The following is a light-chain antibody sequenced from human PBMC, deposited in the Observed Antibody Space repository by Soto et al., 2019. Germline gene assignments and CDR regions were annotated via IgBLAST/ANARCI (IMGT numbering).Light chain of an antibody. J-gene: IGKJ3*01. CDR3: QQRSNWPS. Sequence: EIVLTQSPGTLSLSPGERATLSCRASQSIVGSTYLAWYQQKPGQAPRLLIYDASNRATGIPARFSGSGSGTDFTLTISSLEPEDFAVYYCQQRSNWPSFGPGTKVDIK. CDR2: DAS. CDR1: QSIVGSTY. V-gene: IGKV3-11*01.